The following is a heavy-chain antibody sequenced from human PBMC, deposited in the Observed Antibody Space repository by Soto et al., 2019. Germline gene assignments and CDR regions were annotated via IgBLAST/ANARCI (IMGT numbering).Heavy chain of an antibody. CDR2: ISGSGVST. J-gene: IGHJ4*02. CDR1: GLTFRRYA. Sequence: GGSLRLSCAGSGLTFRRYAMTWVRQAPGKGMEWVSGISGSGVSTYYADSVKGRFTISRDNSKNTLYLQMNSLRAEDTALYYCANGCRADCYSDSDYWRQGTLVTVSA. CDR3: ANGCRADCYSDSDY. V-gene: IGHV3-23*01. D-gene: IGHD2-21*02.